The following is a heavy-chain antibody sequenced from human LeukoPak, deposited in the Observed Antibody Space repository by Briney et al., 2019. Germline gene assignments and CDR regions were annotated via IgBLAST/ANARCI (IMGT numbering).Heavy chain of an antibody. J-gene: IGHJ4*02. Sequence: ASVKVSCKASGYTFTSYGISWVRQAPGQGLEWMGWISAYNGSTNYAQKLQGRVTMTTDTSTSTAYMELRSLRSDDTAVYYCARHDYYDSSGYYYIDYWGQGTLVTVSS. D-gene: IGHD3-22*01. CDR2: ISAYNGST. V-gene: IGHV1-18*01. CDR3: ARHDYYDSSGYYYIDY. CDR1: GYTFTSYG.